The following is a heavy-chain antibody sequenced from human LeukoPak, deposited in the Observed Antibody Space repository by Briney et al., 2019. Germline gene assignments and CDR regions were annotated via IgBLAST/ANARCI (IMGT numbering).Heavy chain of an antibody. CDR2: INHSGST. J-gene: IGHJ4*02. CDR1: GGSFSGYY. V-gene: IGHV4-34*01. Sequence: PETLSLTCAVYGGSFSGYYWSWIRQPPGKGLEWIGEINHSGSTNYNPSLKSRVTISVDTSKNQFSLKLSSVTAADTAVYYCASGRDGYNLWGQGTLVTVSS. D-gene: IGHD5-24*01. CDR3: ASGRDGYNL.